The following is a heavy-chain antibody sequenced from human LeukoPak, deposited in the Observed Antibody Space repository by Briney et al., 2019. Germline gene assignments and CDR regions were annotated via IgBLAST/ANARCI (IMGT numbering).Heavy chain of an antibody. CDR3: ARGLGQLVRTPYYYYYTDV. CDR2: INPNSGGT. D-gene: IGHD6-13*01. CDR1: LYTFTGPY. V-gene: IGHV1-2*06. Sequence: ASVKVSCKASLYTFTGPYIHWMRQAPGQGLEWMGRINPNSGGTNYAQKFQGRVTMTRDTSISTAYMELSRLRSDDTAVYYCARGLGQLVRTPYYYYYTDVWGKGTTVTV. J-gene: IGHJ6*03.